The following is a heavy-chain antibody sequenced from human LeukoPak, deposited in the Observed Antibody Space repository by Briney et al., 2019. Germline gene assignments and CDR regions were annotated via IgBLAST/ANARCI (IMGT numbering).Heavy chain of an antibody. D-gene: IGHD7-27*01. Sequence: GGSLRLSCAASGFTVSSNYMSWVRPAPGKGVEWVGRIKSKTDGGTTDYAAPVKGRFTISRDDSKNTLYLHMSSLKTGDTAVYYCTALWGFAFGIWGQGTLVTVFS. J-gene: IGHJ3*02. CDR2: IKSKTDGGTT. V-gene: IGHV3-15*01. CDR3: TALWGFAFGI. CDR1: GFTVSSNY.